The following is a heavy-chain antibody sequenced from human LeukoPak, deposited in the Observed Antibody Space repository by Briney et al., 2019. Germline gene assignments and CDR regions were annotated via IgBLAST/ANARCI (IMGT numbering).Heavy chain of an antibody. CDR1: GYTFTSYG. J-gene: IGHJ6*03. CDR2: ISAYNGNT. D-gene: IGHD2-2*01. CDR3: ARDLGGYCSSTSCPPMYYYYYMDV. Sequence: GASVKVSCKASGYTFTSYGISWVRQAPGQGLEWMGWISAYNGNTNYAQKLQGRVTMTTDTSTSTAYMELRSLRSDDTAVYYCARDLGGYCSSTSCPPMYYYYYMDVWGKGTTVTVSS. V-gene: IGHV1-18*01.